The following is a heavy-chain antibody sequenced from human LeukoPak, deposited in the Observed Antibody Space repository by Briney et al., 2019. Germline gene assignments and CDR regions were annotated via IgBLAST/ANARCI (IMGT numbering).Heavy chain of an antibody. Sequence: GGSLRLSCAASGFTFSNYWMHWVRQAPGKGLVWVSRINTDGSSTSYVDSVKGRFTISRDNAKNTLYLQMNSLRAEDTAVYYCVRMYYHDSSSYYWAPDYWGQGTLVTVSS. V-gene: IGHV3-74*01. CDR1: GFTFSNYW. J-gene: IGHJ4*02. D-gene: IGHD3-22*01. CDR3: VRMYYHDSSSYYWAPDY. CDR2: INTDGSST.